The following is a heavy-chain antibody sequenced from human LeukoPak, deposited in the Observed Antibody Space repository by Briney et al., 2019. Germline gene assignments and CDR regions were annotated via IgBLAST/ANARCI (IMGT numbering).Heavy chain of an antibody. J-gene: IGHJ4*02. CDR3: SRDGHRRYYYDSGSYPSGDY. CDR2: ISAYNGNT. V-gene: IGHV1-18*01. D-gene: IGHD3-10*01. CDR1: GYTFTNYG. Sequence: ASVKVSCKASGYTFTNYGISWVRQAPGQGLEWMGWISAYNGNTKYASKFQGRVTMTTDTSTTTAYMELRSLKSDDTAVYYCSRDGHRRYYYDSGSYPSGDYWAQGALVTVSS.